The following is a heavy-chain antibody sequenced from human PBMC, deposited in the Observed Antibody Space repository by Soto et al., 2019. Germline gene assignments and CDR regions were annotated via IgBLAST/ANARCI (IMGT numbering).Heavy chain of an antibody. CDR2: LYHTGST. J-gene: IGHJ4*02. V-gene: IGHV4-30-2*01. CDR1: GDSISSGGSS. CDR3: DRGTGGYYTHIEY. D-gene: IGHD3-22*01. Sequence: QLQLQESGSGLVKPSQTLSLTCSVSGDSISSGGSSWSWIRQTPGKGLEWIGYLYHTGSTFYNPSLKSRVTISGDRSKNQFSLKLSSVTAADTAVYYCDRGTGGYYTHIEYWGQGTLVTVSS.